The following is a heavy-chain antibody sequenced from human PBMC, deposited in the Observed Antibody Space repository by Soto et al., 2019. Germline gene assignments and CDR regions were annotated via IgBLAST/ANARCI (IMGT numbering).Heavy chain of an antibody. CDR1: GDYISSYY. J-gene: IGHJ5*02. D-gene: IGHD5-12*01. Sequence: SETLSVTCTVSGDYISSYYWSWIRQPPGKGLEWIGYIYYSGSTNYNPSLKSRVTISVDTPKNQFSLKLTSVTAADTAVYYCARGVATIGPWGQGTLVTVSS. V-gene: IGHV4-59*01. CDR3: ARGVATIGP. CDR2: IYYSGST.